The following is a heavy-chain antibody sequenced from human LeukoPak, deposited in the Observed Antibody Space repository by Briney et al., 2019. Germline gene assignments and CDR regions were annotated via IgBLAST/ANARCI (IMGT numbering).Heavy chain of an antibody. V-gene: IGHV4-39*07. Sequence: SETLSLTCTVSGGSISSSSFYWGWIRQPPGKGLEWIGTIYYRGSTYYNPSLKSRVTISVDTSKNQFSLKLSSVTAADTAVYYCARTPEYYYDSSGYPWGQGTLVTVSS. J-gene: IGHJ5*02. CDR2: IYYRGST. CDR1: GGSISSSSFY. D-gene: IGHD3-22*01. CDR3: ARTPEYYYDSSGYP.